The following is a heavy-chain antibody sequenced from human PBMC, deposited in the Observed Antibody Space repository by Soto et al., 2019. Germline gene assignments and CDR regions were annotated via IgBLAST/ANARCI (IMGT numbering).Heavy chain of an antibody. CDR2: IYYSGST. D-gene: IGHD4-4*01. V-gene: IGHV4-30-4*01. CDR1: GGSISSGDYY. J-gene: IGHJ5*02. CDR3: ARAREGYSIDLNWFDP. Sequence: SETLSLTCTVSGGSISSGDYYWRWIRQPPGKGLEWIGYIYYSGSTYYNPSLKSRVTISVDTSKNQFSLKLSSVTAADTAVYYCARAREGYSIDLNWFDPWGQGTLVTVYS.